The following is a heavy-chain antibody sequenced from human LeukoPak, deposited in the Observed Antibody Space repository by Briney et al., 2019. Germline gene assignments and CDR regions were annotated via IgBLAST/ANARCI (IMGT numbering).Heavy chain of an antibody. J-gene: IGHJ3*01. CDR3: ATKGGLTPNTLAM. V-gene: IGHV1-2*02. CDR2: MDPKSGDT. CDR1: GYDFTVYY. Sequence: ASVKVSCKGSGYDFTVYYTHWVRQAPGQGLEWMGWMDPKSGDTVYAPKFQGRVSMTRDTSITTAYMELSSLTFDDSAMYYCATKGGLTPNTLAMWGHGTMVTVSS. D-gene: IGHD2-15*01.